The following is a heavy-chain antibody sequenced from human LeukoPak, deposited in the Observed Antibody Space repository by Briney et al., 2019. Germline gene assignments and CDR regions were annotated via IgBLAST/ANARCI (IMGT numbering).Heavy chain of an antibody. CDR3: ARDGSLSHFDY. J-gene: IGHJ4*02. Sequence: GGSLRLSCAASGFTFSSYGMHWVRQAPGKGLEWVAVIWYDGSNKYYAGSVKGRFTISRDNSKNTLYLQMNSLRAEDTAVYYCARDGSLSHFDYWGQGTLVTVSS. D-gene: IGHD6-13*01. V-gene: IGHV3-33*01. CDR1: GFTFSSYG. CDR2: IWYDGSNK.